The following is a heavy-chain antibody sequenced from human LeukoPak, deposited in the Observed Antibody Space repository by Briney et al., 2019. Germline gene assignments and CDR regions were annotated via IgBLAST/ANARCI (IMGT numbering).Heavy chain of an antibody. J-gene: IGHJ6*02. CDR2: INHSGST. CDR3: ARGGDGYPPVTSKYYYYGMDV. CDR1: GGSFSGYY. V-gene: IGHV4-34*01. Sequence: SETLSLTCAVYGGSFSGYYWSWIRQPPGKGLEWIGEINHSGSTNYNPSLKSRVTMSVDTSKNQFSLKLSSVTAADTAVYYCARGGDGYPPVTSKYYYYGMDVWGQGTTVTVSS. D-gene: IGHD5-24*01.